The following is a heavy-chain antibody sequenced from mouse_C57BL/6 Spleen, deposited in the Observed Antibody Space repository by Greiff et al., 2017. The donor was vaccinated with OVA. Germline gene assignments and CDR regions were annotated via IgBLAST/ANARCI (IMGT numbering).Heavy chain of an antibody. D-gene: IGHD2-1*01. Sequence: VQLQQPGAELVKPGASVKMSCKASGYTFTSYWITWVKQRPGQGLEWIGDIYPGSGSTNYNEKFKSKATLTVDTSSSTAYMQLSSLTSEDSAVYYGARSSPIYYGNSQYYFDYWGQGTTLTVSS. V-gene: IGHV1-55*01. CDR2: IYPGSGST. CDR3: ARSSPIYYGNSQYYFDY. J-gene: IGHJ2*01. CDR1: GYTFTSYW.